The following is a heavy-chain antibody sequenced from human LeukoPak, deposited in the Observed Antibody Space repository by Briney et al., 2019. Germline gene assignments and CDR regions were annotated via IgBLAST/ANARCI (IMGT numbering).Heavy chain of an antibody. CDR2: ISAYNGNT. Sequence: ASVKVSCKASGYTFTSYGISWVRQAPGQGLEWMGWISAYNGNTNYAQKLQGRVTMTTDTSTSTAYMELRSLRSDDTAVYYCARDTRRHGGYSYGYYGMDVWGQGATVTVSS. V-gene: IGHV1-18*01. CDR1: GYTFTSYG. D-gene: IGHD5-18*01. J-gene: IGHJ6*02. CDR3: ARDTRRHGGYSYGYYGMDV.